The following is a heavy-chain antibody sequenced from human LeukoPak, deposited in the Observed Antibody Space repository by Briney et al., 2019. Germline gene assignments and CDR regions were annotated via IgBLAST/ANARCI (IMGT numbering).Heavy chain of an antibody. Sequence: GGSLSLSCAPSGFTFSSYAMSCVRHAPGEGLEWVSAICGSGGGPYYADSVKGRFTISRDNSNNTLYLQMNSLRAEDTAVYYCAREWVRGVIDYWGQGTLVTVSS. J-gene: IGHJ4*02. V-gene: IGHV3-23*01. CDR3: AREWVRGVIDY. CDR2: ICGSGGGP. CDR1: GFTFSSYA. D-gene: IGHD3-10*01.